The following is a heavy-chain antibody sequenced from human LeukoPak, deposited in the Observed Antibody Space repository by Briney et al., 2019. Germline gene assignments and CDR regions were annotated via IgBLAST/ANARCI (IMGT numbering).Heavy chain of an antibody. Sequence: GASVKVSCKTSGYTFTSAHMHWVRQAPGRGLAWVGILKSTGDITVYAQKFQGRVTITRDTSTSTVFMELSSLTSEDTGMYFCVREDAHTYYFDFWGPGTLVTVSS. J-gene: IGHJ4*02. CDR3: VREDAHTYYFDF. V-gene: IGHV1-46*01. D-gene: IGHD2-2*01. CDR2: LKSTGDIT. CDR1: GYTFTSAH.